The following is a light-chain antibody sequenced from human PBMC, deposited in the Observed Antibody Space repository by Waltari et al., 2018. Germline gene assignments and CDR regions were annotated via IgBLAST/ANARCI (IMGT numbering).Light chain of an antibody. CDR2: DVS. V-gene: IGLV2-14*03. CDR3: SSQSSNNVVL. Sequence: QSALTQPASVSGSPGQSITIPCTVTSSDVGSYNSVSWYQDHPGQGPKVIIYDVSDRPSGVSARFSGSKSGNTASLTISGLQAEDEADYYCSSQSSNNVVLFGGGTKVTVL. J-gene: IGLJ3*02. CDR1: SSDVGSYNS.